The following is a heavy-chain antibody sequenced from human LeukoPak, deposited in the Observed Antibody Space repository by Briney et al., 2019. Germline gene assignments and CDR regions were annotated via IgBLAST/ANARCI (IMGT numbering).Heavy chain of an antibody. J-gene: IGHJ4*02. Sequence: KAGESLKISCKGSGYTFTSYWIGWVRQMPGKGLEWMGIIYPGDSDTRYSPSFQGQVTISADKSITTAYLHWSSLKASDTAMYYCARLRGSDWTDFEYWGQGTLVTVSS. CDR2: IYPGDSDT. V-gene: IGHV5-51*01. CDR3: ARLRGSDWTDFEY. D-gene: IGHD6-19*01. CDR1: GYTFTSYW.